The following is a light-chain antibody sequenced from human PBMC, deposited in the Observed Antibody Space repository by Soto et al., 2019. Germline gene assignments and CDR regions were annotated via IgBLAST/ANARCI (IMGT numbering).Light chain of an antibody. CDR3: QHYSKGPSALT. Sequence: ETVMSQSPATLSVSPGERATLSCRASQSVSSNLAWYKHKAGQAPRLLIYGASTRATGVAARFNGSGSGTEFTITLSSLQSEYFAFYSCQHYSKGPSALTFGGGTKLPI. V-gene: IGKV3-15*01. CDR1: QSVSSN. J-gene: IGKJ4*01. CDR2: GAS.